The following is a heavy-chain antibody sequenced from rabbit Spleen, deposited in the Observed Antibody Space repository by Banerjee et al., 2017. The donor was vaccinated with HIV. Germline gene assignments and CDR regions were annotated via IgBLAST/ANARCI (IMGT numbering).Heavy chain of an antibody. CDR1: GFSFNNNDY. Sequence: QSLEESGGHLVKPGASLTLTCTASGFSFNNNDYMCWVRQAPGKGLEWISCIAGSSNGFTYSATWAKGRFTCSKTSSTTVTLQMTSLTVADTATYLCARDTGTSFSTYGMDLWGPGTLVTVS. V-gene: IGHV1S40*01. CDR2: IAGSSNGFT. J-gene: IGHJ6*01. CDR3: ARDTGTSFSTYGMDL. D-gene: IGHD7-1*01.